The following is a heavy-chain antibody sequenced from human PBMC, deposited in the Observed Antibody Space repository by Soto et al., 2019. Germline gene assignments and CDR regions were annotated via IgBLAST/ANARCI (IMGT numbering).Heavy chain of an antibody. J-gene: IGHJ4*02. D-gene: IGHD1-1*01. CDR3: ARPQYINDWKTLDY. V-gene: IGHV3-72*01. CDR1: GFTFSDHY. CDR2: IRNKAKSYTT. Sequence: EVQLVESGGGLVQPGGSLRLSCEASGFTFSDHYMDWVRQAPGKGLEWVCRIRNKAKSYTTAYAASVKGRLTISKDDSKTSLYLQMNSLKTEDTAVYYCARPQYINDWKTLDYWGRGTLVTVSS.